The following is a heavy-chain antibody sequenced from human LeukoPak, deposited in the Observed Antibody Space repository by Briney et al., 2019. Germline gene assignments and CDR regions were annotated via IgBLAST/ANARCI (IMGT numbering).Heavy chain of an antibody. CDR1: GFSISNYW. D-gene: IGHD5-18*01. CDR2: ISSSSSYI. V-gene: IGHV3-21*01. Sequence: GGSLRLSCAASGFSISNYWMNWVRQAPGKGLEWVSSISSSSSYIYYADSVKGRFTISRDNAKNSLYLQMNSLRAEDTAVYYCARAQDTAMALDYWGQGTLVTVSS. CDR3: ARAQDTAMALDY. J-gene: IGHJ4*02.